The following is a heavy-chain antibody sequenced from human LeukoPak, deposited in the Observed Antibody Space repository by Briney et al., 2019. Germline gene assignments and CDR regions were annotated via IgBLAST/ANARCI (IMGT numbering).Heavy chain of an antibody. D-gene: IGHD1-26*01. CDR2: IYYSGST. CDR3: ARELVGAITRRRGWFDP. Sequence: PSETLSLTCTVSGGSISSSSYYWGWIRQPPGKGLEWIGSIYYSGSTYYNPSLKSRVTISVDTSKNQFSLKLSSVTAADTAVYYCARELVGAITRRRGWFDPWGQGTLVTVSS. CDR1: GGSISSSSYY. V-gene: IGHV4-39*07. J-gene: IGHJ5*02.